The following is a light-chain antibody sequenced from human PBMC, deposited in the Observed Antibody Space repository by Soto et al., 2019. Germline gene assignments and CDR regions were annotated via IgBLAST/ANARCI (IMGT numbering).Light chain of an antibody. Sequence: IQLTQSPSSLSASIGDRVTITCRASHGISSFLAWYQQKPGKAPKLLIYAASTLQSGIPSRFSGSGSGTDFTLTISSLQPEDFATYYCQQLNIDSYPITFGQGTRLEIK. J-gene: IGKJ5*01. V-gene: IGKV1-9*01. CDR2: AAS. CDR1: HGISSF. CDR3: QQLNIDSYPIT.